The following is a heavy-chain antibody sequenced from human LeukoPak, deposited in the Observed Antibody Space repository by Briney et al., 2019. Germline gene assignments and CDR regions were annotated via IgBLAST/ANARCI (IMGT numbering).Heavy chain of an antibody. D-gene: IGHD6-19*01. Sequence: TLSLTCTVSGYSIRSGFYWGWIRQPPGKALEWLALIYWNDDKRYSPSLKSRLTITKDTSKNQVVLTMTNMDPVDTATYYCAHSSGWYPDYWGQGTLVTVSS. V-gene: IGHV2-5*01. CDR2: IYWNDDK. J-gene: IGHJ4*02. CDR1: GYSIRSGFY. CDR3: AHSSGWYPDY.